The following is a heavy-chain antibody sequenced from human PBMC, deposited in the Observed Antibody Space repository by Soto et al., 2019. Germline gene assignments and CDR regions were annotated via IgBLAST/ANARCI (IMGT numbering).Heavy chain of an antibody. CDR2: IYYSGST. J-gene: IGHJ6*02. Sequence: SETLSLTCTVSGGSISSGGYYWSWIRQHPGKGLEWIGYIYYSGSTYYNPSLKSRVTITVDTSKNQFSLKLSSVTAADTAVYYCARDAYSNYVRDGYYYYYGMDVWGQGTTVTVSS. CDR3: ARDAYSNYVRDGYYYYYGMDV. CDR1: GGSISSGGYY. V-gene: IGHV4-31*03. D-gene: IGHD4-4*01.